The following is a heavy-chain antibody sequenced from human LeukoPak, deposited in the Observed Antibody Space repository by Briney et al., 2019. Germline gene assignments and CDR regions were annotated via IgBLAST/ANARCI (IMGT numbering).Heavy chain of an antibody. CDR1: AFTFSSFW. D-gene: IGHD3-16*01. J-gene: IGHJ3*02. CDR2: INSDGSST. Sequence: PGGSLRLSCAASAFTFSSFWMQWVRPAQGEGLVWVSRINSDGSSTSYADAVKGRFTISRDNAKNTLYLQMNSLRAEDTAVYYCARSALGGAFDIWGQGTMVTVSS. CDR3: ARSALGGAFDI. V-gene: IGHV3-74*01.